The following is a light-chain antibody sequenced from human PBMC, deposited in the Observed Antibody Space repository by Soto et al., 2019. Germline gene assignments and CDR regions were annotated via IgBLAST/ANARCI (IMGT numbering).Light chain of an antibody. J-gene: IGKJ1*01. CDR2: GAS. V-gene: IGKV3-20*01. Sequence: EIVLTQSPGTLSLSPGERATLSCRASQSVSSRLAWYQQKPGQAPRLLISGASSRATGIPDRFSGSGSATDFTLTIGRLAPEDFAVYYCQQYNNWPRTFGQGTKVDI. CDR1: QSVSSR. CDR3: QQYNNWPRT.